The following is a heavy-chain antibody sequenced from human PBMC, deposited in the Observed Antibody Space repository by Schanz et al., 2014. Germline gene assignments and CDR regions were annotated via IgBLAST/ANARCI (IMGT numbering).Heavy chain of an antibody. CDR1: GFTFSRHA. J-gene: IGHJ4*02. Sequence: VRLVESGGGLVEPGGSLRLSCSGSGFTFSRHAMHWVRQAAGKGLEWVAAITYDGSNKYYAESVKGRFAISRDNSKDTLYLQMNSLRTEDTAVYYCARYYETSYYPLYYCDYWGQGTLVTVSS. V-gene: IGHV3-30*09. CDR2: ITYDGSNK. CDR3: ARYYETSYYPLYYCDY. D-gene: IGHD3-22*01.